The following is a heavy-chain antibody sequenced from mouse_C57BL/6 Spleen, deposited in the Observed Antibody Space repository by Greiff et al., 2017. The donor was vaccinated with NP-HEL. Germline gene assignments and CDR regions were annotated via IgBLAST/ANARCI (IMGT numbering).Heavy chain of an antibody. CDR1: GYTFTSYW. D-gene: IGHD1-1*01. V-gene: IGHV1-55*01. CDR3: ARGGPDYYGSSYNAMDY. CDR2: IYPGSGST. J-gene: IGHJ4*01. Sequence: QVQLQQPGAELVKPGASVKMSCKASGYTFTSYWITWVKQRPGQGLEWIGDIYPGSGSTNYNEKFKSKATLTVDTSSSTAYMQLSSLTSEDSAVYYCARGGPDYYGSSYNAMDYWGQGTSVTVSS.